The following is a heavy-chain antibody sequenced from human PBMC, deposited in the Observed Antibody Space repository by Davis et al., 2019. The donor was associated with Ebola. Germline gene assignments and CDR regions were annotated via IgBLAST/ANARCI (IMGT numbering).Heavy chain of an antibody. CDR2: ISSSSSYI. CDR1: GFTFSSYS. J-gene: IGHJ4*02. CDR3: ARDGLAVAKYYFDY. D-gene: IGHD6-19*01. V-gene: IGHV3-21*01. Sequence: GESLKISCAASGFTFSSYSMNWVHQAPGKGLEWVSSISSSSSYIYYADSVKGRFTISRDNAKNSLYLQMNSLRAEDTAVYYCARDGLAVAKYYFDYWGQGTLVTVSS.